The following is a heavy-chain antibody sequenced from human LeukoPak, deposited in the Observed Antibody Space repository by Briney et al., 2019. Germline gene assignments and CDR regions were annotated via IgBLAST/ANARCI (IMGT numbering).Heavy chain of an antibody. D-gene: IGHD5-12*01. CDR1: GGTFSSYA. CDR2: IIPIFGTA. CDR3: ARGKGYSGYDYCDY. J-gene: IGHJ4*02. V-gene: IGHV1-69*13. Sequence: ASVKVSCKGSGGTFSSYAISWVRQAPGQGLEWMGGIIPIFGTANYAQKFQGRVTITADESTSTAYMELSSLRSEDTAVYYCARGKGYSGYDYCDYWGQGTLVTVSS.